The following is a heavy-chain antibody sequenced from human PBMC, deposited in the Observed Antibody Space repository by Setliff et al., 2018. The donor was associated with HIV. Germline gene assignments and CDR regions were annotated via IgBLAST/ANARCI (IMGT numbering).Heavy chain of an antibody. J-gene: IGHJ3*02. CDR1: GCSFTSYW. V-gene: IGHV5-51*01. CDR3: ARFWNSGSYRDAFDI. Sequence: PGESLKISCKGSGCSFTSYWIGWVRQMSGKGLEWMGIIYPGDSDTRYSPSFQGQAIISADKSISTAYLQWSSLKASDSAMYYCARFWNSGSYRDAFDIWGQGTMVTVSS. CDR2: IYPGDSDT. D-gene: IGHD1-26*01.